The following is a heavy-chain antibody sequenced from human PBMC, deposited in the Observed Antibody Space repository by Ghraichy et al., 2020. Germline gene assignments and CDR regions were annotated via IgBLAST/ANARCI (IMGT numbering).Heavy chain of an antibody. CDR1: GGSLSGYY. D-gene: IGHD6-13*01. CDR3: ARGYRAASALFGH. Sequence: SETLSLTCAVYGGSLSGYYWSWIRQPPGKGLEWIGEISHSGSTNYNPSLKSRVTISVDASKNQLSLKLSSVAAADTAVYFCARGYRAASALFGHWGQGTLVTVSS. CDR2: ISHSGST. J-gene: IGHJ4*02. V-gene: IGHV4-34*01.